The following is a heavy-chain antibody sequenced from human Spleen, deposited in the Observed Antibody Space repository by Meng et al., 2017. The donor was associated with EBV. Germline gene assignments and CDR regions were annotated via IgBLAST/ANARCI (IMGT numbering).Heavy chain of an antibody. Sequence: QAQLQQWGAGLLKPSETLSLPCAVYGGSFSGYYWNWIRQPPGKGLEWIGEINHSGSTDYNPSLKSRVTISVDTSKNQFSLKLSSVTAADTAVYYCARGGKQQLVRRNWFDPWGQGTLVTVSS. CDR3: ARGGKQQLVRRNWFDP. V-gene: IGHV4-34*01. J-gene: IGHJ5*02. CDR2: INHSGST. D-gene: IGHD1-1*01. CDR1: GGSFSGYY.